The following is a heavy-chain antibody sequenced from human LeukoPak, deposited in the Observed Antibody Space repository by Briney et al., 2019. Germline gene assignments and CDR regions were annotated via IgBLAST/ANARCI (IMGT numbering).Heavy chain of an antibody. CDR3: ARPYGDSSGYYYGMDV. D-gene: IGHD4-17*01. CDR2: ISAYNGNT. Sequence: ASVKVSCKASGYTFTSYGISWVRQAPGQGLEWMGWISAYNGNTNYAQKFQGRVTMTRNTSISTAYMELSSLRSEDTAVYYCARPYGDSSGYYYGMDVWGQGTTVTVSS. CDR1: GYTFTSYG. V-gene: IGHV1-18*01. J-gene: IGHJ6*02.